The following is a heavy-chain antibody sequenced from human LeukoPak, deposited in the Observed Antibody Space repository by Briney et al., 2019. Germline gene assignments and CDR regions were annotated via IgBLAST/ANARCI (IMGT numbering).Heavy chain of an antibody. CDR2: INPNSGGT. Sequence: GASVKVSCKASGVTFSSYPISWVRQAPGQGLEWMGWINPNSGGTNYAQKFQGRVTMTRDTSISTAYMELSRLRSDDTAVYYCATTPGDITMVRGVIINPWGQGTLVTVSS. J-gene: IGHJ5*02. V-gene: IGHV1-2*02. CDR1: GVTFSSYP. CDR3: ATTPGDITMVRGVIINP. D-gene: IGHD3-10*01.